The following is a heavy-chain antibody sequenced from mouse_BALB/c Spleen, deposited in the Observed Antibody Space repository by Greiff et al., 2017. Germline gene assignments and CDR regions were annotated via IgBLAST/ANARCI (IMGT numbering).Heavy chain of an antibody. D-gene: IGHD1-1*01. Sequence: VQLKQSGPELVKPGASVKIPCKASGYTFTDYNMDWVKQSHGKSLEWIGDINPNNGGTIYNQKFKGKATLTVDKSSSTAYMELRSLTSEDTAVYYCARVRGGYYGSSPWFAYWGQGTLVTVSA. CDR2: INPNNGGT. CDR3: ARVRGGYYGSSPWFAY. V-gene: IGHV1-18*01. J-gene: IGHJ3*01. CDR1: GYTFTDYN.